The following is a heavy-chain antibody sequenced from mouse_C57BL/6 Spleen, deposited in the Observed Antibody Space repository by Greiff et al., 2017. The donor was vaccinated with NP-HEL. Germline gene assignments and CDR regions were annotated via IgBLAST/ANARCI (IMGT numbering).Heavy chain of an antibody. Sequence: VQLKESGPELVKPGASVKISCKASGYSFTGYYMNWVKQSPEKSLEWIGEINPSTGGTTYNQKFKAKATLTVDKSSSTAYMQLKSLTSEDSAVYYCARHYMNFDYWGQGTTLTVSS. J-gene: IGHJ2*01. D-gene: IGHD2-12*01. CDR3: ARHYMNFDY. V-gene: IGHV1-42*01. CDR1: GYSFTGYY. CDR2: INPSTGGT.